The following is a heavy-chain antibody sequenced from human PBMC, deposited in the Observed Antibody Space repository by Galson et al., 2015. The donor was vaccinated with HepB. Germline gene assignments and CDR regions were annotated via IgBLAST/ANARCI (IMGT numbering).Heavy chain of an antibody. Sequence: SLRLSCAASGFTFSSYAMHWVRQAPGKGLEYVSAISSNGGSTYYADSVKGRFTISRDNSKNTLYLQMSSLRAEDTAVYYCVKELRYNWNYFDYWGQGTLVTVSS. CDR1: GFTFSSYA. J-gene: IGHJ4*02. CDR2: ISSNGGST. CDR3: VKELRYNWNYFDY. V-gene: IGHV3-64D*06. D-gene: IGHD1-20*01.